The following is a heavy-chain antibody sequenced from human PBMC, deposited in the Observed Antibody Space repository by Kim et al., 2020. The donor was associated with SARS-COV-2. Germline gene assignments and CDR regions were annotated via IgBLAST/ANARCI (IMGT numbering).Heavy chain of an antibody. D-gene: IGHD3-3*01. Sequence: YLDLVQGRFTISRNNTKNTVFLQMNSLRAADTALYYCARWRGAQSEFDFWGQGTRVTVSS. J-gene: IGHJ4*02. V-gene: IGHV3-7*04. CDR3: ARWRGAQSEFDF.